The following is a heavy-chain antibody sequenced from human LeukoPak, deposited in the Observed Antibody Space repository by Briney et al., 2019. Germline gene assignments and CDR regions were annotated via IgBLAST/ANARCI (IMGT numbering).Heavy chain of an antibody. Sequence: GGSLRLSCAASGFTFSSYSMNWVRQAPGKGLEWVSSISSNSSYIYYADSVKGRFTISRDNAKNSLYLQMNSLRAEDTAVYYCASVLQRQLVRWDYYYGMDVWGQGTTVTVSS. CDR2: ISSNSSYI. J-gene: IGHJ6*02. V-gene: IGHV3-21*01. CDR1: GFTFSSYS. D-gene: IGHD6-13*01. CDR3: ASVLQRQLVRWDYYYGMDV.